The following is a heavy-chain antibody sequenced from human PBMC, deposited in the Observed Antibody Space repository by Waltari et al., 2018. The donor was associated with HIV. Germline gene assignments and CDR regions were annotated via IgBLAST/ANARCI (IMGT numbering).Heavy chain of an antibody. CDR1: NYSISSYY. CDR2: IYYSGST. J-gene: IGHJ3*02. Sequence: QVQLQESGPGLVTPSETLSLICTVSNYSISSYYWNWIRQPPGKGLEWIGYIYYSGSTNYNPSLKSRGTISVDTSKSQLSLKLSSVTAADTAVYYCGRHEAGGTRKAFDIWGQGTMVTVSS. D-gene: IGHD1-7*01. CDR3: GRHEAGGTRKAFDI. V-gene: IGHV4-59*08.